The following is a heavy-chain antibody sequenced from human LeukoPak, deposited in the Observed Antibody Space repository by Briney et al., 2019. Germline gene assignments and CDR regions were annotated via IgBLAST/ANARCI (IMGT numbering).Heavy chain of an antibody. CDR3: AKDISFDSSGNDY. Sequence: PGGSLRLSCAASGFTFGDYAMHWVRQTPGKGLEWDSGISWNSGSIGYADSVKGRFTISRDNAKNSLYLQMNSLRAEDTALYYCAKDISFDSSGNDYWGQGTLVTVSS. V-gene: IGHV3-9*01. D-gene: IGHD3-22*01. CDR2: ISWNSGSI. CDR1: GFTFGDYA. J-gene: IGHJ4*02.